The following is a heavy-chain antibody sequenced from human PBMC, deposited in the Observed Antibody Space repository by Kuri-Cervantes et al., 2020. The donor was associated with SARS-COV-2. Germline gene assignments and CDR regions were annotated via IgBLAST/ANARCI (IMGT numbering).Heavy chain of an antibody. CDR1: GGSISSSSYY. D-gene: IGHD4-17*01. CDR2: IYYSGST. V-gene: IGHV4-39*02. Sequence: SETLSLTCTVAGGSISSSSYYWGWIRQPPGKGLEWIRSIYYSGSTYYNPSLKSRVTISVDTSKNQFSLKLSSVTAADTAVYYCARDQDYGDYVEVGWFDPWGQGTLVTVSS. J-gene: IGHJ5*02. CDR3: ARDQDYGDYVEVGWFDP.